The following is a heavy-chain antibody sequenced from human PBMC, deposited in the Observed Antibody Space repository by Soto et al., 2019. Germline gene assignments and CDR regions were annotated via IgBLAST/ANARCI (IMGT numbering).Heavy chain of an antibody. Sequence: QVQLQESGPGLVKPSQTLSLTCTVSGGSISSGGYYWNWIRQHPGKGLEWIGYTYYIGSTYYNPSLQSRVTISLDTSKNQFSLKPSSVTAADTAVYYCARSVFPWGQGTLVTVSS. V-gene: IGHV4-31*03. CDR1: GGSISSGGYY. CDR3: ARSVFP. J-gene: IGHJ5*02. CDR2: TYYIGST.